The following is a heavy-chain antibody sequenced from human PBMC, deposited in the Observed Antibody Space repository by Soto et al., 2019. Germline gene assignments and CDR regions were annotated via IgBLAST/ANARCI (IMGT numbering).Heavy chain of an antibody. CDR2: ISGSGGST. D-gene: IGHD3-22*01. CDR3: AKVPDSSGYYFILGY. J-gene: IGHJ4*02. CDR1: GFTFSSYA. Sequence: GGSLRLSCAASGFTFSSYATSWVRQAPGKGLEWVSAISGSGGSTYYADSVKGRFTISRDNSKNTLYLQMNSLRAEDTAVYYCAKVPDSSGYYFILGYWGPGTLVTVSS. V-gene: IGHV3-23*01.